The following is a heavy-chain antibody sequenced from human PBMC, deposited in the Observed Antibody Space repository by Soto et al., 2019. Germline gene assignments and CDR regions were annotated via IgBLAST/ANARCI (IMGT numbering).Heavy chain of an antibody. CDR2: INAGNGNT. D-gene: IGHD5-12*01. V-gene: IGHV1-3*05. CDR1: GYTFTGYA. J-gene: IGHJ4*02. CDR3: ARAVAGPADFDY. Sequence: QVQLVQSGAEEKKPGASVKGSCKASGYTFTGYAMHWVRQAPGQRLEWMGWINAGNGNTKYSQKFQGRVTITRDTSASTAYMELSSLRSEDTAVYYCARAVAGPADFDYWGQGTLVTVSS.